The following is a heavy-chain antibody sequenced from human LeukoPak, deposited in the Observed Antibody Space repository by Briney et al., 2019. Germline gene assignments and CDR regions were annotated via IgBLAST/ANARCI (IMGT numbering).Heavy chain of an antibody. V-gene: IGHV6-1*01. J-gene: IGHJ3*02. CDR2: TYYRSTWYS. Sequence: SQTLSLTCAISGDTVSSNSAAWTWIRQPPSRGLELLVRTYYRSTWYSDYAVSVKTRITINPDTSKNHCSPQLNSVTPEDTTVHYCARDGYSSSWYAFAIWGQGTRVTVYS. D-gene: IGHD6-13*01. CDR1: GDTVSSNSAA. CDR3: ARDGYSSSWYAFAI.